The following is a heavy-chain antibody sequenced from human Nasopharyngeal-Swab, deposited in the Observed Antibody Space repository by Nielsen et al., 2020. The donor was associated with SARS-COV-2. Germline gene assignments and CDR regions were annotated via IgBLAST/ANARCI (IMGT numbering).Heavy chain of an antibody. Sequence: VRQAPGKGLEWMGRIDPSDSYTNYSPSFQGHVTISADKSISTAYLQWSSLKASDTAMYYCARRRYNWNLDSDYYGMDVWGQGTTVTV. CDR2: IDPSDSYT. D-gene: IGHD1-20*01. V-gene: IGHV5-10-1*01. J-gene: IGHJ6*01. CDR3: ARRRYNWNLDSDYYGMDV.